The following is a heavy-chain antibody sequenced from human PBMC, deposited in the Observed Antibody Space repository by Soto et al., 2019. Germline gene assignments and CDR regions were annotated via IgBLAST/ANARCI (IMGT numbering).Heavy chain of an antibody. J-gene: IGHJ6*03. D-gene: IGHD3-3*01. CDR2: IYYSGST. Sequence: QLQLQESGPGLVKPSETLSLTCTVSGGSISSSSYYWGWIRQPPGKGLEWIGSIYYSGSTYYNPSLKSRVTISVDTSKNQFSLKLSSVTAADTAAYYCARLPYDFWSGYSPYYYYYYMDVWGKGTTVTVSS. V-gene: IGHV4-39*01. CDR1: GGSISSSSYY. CDR3: ARLPYDFWSGYSPYYYYYYMDV.